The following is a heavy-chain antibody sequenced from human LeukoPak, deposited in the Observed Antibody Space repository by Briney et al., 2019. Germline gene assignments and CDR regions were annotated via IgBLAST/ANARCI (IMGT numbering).Heavy chain of an antibody. CDR3: ARAARNYYGSGSYPSPPDY. J-gene: IGHJ4*02. CDR1: GYSISSGYY. D-gene: IGHD3-10*01. Sequence: KPSETLSLTCAVSGYSISSGYYWGWIRQPPGKGLEWIGSIYHSGSTYYNPSLKSRVTTSVDTSGNQFSLKLSSVTAADTAVYYCARAARNYYGSGSYPSPPDYWGQGTLVTVSS. CDR2: IYHSGST. V-gene: IGHV4-38-2*01.